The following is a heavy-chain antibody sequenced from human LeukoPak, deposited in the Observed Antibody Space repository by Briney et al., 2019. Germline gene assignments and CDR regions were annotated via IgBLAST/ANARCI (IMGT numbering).Heavy chain of an antibody. J-gene: IGHJ4*02. CDR3: ARDYWIGNRGLFYFSS. CDR2: INGDGSEK. V-gene: IGHV3-7*01. Sequence: GGSLRLSCAASGFTFGPDWMSWVRQVPGKGLEWVANINGDGSEKFYVDSVKGRFTIARDNAKNSLYLQMNSLRAEDTAVYYCARDYWIGNRGLFYFSSWGQGTLVTVSS. D-gene: IGHD2-2*03. CDR1: GFTFGPDW.